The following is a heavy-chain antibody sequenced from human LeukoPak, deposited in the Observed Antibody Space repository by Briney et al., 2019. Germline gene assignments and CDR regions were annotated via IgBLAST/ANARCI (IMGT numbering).Heavy chain of an antibody. Sequence: ASVKVSCKASGYTFTGYYMHWVRQAPGQGLEWMGRINPNSGGTNYAQKFQGRVTMTRDTSISTAYMELSRLRSDDTAVYYCAIGGGSGSYTTFCDYWGEGTLVTVFS. CDR1: GYTFTGYY. V-gene: IGHV1-2*06. D-gene: IGHD1-26*01. CDR2: INPNSGGT. CDR3: AIGGGSGSYTTFCDY. J-gene: IGHJ4*02.